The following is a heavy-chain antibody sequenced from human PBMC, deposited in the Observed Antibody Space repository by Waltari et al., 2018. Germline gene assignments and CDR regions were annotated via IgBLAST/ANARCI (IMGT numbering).Heavy chain of an antibody. Sequence: RQPPGKGLEWIGSIYYSGSTYYNPSLKSRVTISVDTSKNQFSLKLSSVTAADTAVYYGASGSGWSNWYFDLWGRGTLVTVSS. CDR2: IYYSGST. CDR3: ASGSGWSNWYFDL. D-gene: IGHD6-19*01. J-gene: IGHJ2*01. V-gene: IGHV4-39*01.